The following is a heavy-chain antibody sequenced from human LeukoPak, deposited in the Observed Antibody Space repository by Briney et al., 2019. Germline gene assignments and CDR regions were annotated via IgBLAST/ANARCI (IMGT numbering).Heavy chain of an antibody. V-gene: IGHV3-23*01. CDR3: AKGGYSGYDGTQDAFDI. CDR1: GFTFSSYA. CDR2: ISGSGGST. J-gene: IGHJ3*02. Sequence: GGSLRLSCAASGFTFSSYAMSWVRQAPGKGLEWVSAISGSGGSTYYADSVKGRFTISRDNSKNMLYLQMNSLRAEDTAVYYCAKGGYSGYDGTQDAFDIWGQGTMVTVSS. D-gene: IGHD5-12*01.